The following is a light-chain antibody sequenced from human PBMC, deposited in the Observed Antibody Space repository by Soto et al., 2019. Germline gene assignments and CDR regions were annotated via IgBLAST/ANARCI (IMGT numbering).Light chain of an antibody. Sequence: DLQMTQSPSSLSASVGDRVTITCRASQSISSYLNWYQQKPGKAPKLLIYAASSLQSGVQSRFSGSGSGTDFTLTISSLQPEDFATYYCQQSYSTPPWTFGQGTKVEIK. J-gene: IGKJ1*01. V-gene: IGKV1-39*01. CDR3: QQSYSTPPWT. CDR2: AAS. CDR1: QSISSY.